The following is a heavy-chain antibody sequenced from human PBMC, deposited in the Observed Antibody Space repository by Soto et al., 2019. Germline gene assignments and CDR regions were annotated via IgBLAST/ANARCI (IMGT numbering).Heavy chain of an antibody. Sequence: QVQLQESGPGLVKPSQTLSLTCTVSGGSISSGGYYWSWIRQHPGKGLEWIGYIYYSGSTYYNPSLKSRVTISVDPSKNQFSLKLSSVTAADTAVYYCARTIVVVVAAKSDWFDPWGQGTLVTVSS. D-gene: IGHD2-15*01. CDR2: IYYSGST. CDR1: GGSISSGGYY. J-gene: IGHJ5*02. CDR3: ARTIVVVVAAKSDWFDP. V-gene: IGHV4-31*03.